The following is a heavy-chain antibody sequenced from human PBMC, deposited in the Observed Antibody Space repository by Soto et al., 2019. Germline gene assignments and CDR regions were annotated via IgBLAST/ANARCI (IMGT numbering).Heavy chain of an antibody. CDR2: MYHSGST. CDR3: ATDSPVVAANPYYYYGMDV. J-gene: IGHJ6*02. CDR1: GGSISSGGYS. V-gene: IGHV4-30-2*01. D-gene: IGHD2-15*01. Sequence: PSETLSLTCAVSGGSISSGGYSWSWIRQPPGKGLEWIGYMYHSGSTYYNPSLKSRVTISIDRSKNQFSLKLSSVTAADTAVYYCATDSPVVAANPYYYYGMDVWGQGTTVTVSS.